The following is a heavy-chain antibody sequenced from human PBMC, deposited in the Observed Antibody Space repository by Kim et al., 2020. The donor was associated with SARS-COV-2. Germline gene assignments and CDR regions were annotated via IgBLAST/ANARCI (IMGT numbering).Heavy chain of an antibody. Sequence: GGSLRLSCAASGFTFGDYAMHWVRQAPGKGLEWVSGISWNSGSIGYADSVKGRFTISRDNAKNSLYLQMNSLRAEDTALYYCAKDSGPLLEWSNWFDPWGQGTLVTVSS. V-gene: IGHV3-9*01. CDR3: AKDSGPLLEWSNWFDP. CDR1: GFTFGDYA. CDR2: ISWNSGSI. D-gene: IGHD3-3*01. J-gene: IGHJ5*02.